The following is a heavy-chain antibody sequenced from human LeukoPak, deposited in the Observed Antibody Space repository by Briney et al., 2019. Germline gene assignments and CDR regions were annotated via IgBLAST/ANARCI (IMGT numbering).Heavy chain of an antibody. CDR1: GGSFSGYY. D-gene: IGHD3-10*01. CDR3: ARHVASRYYYGSGYYYYYYMDV. J-gene: IGHJ6*03. V-gene: IGHV4-34*01. CDR2: INHNGST. Sequence: SETLSLTCAVYGGSFSGYYWSWIRQPPGKGLEWIGEINHNGSTNYNPSLKSRVTISVDTSKNQFSLKLSSVTAADTAVYYCARHVASRYYYGSGYYYYYYMDVWGKGTTVTIPS.